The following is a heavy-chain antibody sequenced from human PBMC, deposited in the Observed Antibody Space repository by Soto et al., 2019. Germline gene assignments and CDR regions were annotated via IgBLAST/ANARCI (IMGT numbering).Heavy chain of an antibody. V-gene: IGHV1-18*01. CDR3: ARDPLYDYIWGSYRYFDY. CDR1: GYTFTSYG. CDR2: ISAYNGNT. Sequence: GASVKVSCKASGYTFTSYGISWVRQAPGQGLEWMGWISAYNGNTNYAQKLQGRVTMTTDTSTSTAYMELRSLRSDDTAVYYCARDPLYDYIWGSYRYFDYWGQGTLVTVS. J-gene: IGHJ4*02. D-gene: IGHD3-16*02.